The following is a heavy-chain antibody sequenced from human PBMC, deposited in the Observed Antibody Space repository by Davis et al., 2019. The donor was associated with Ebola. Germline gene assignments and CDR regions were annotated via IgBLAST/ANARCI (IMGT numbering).Heavy chain of an antibody. Sequence: SETLSLTCAVYGGAFTGYYWSWIRQAPGKGLEWIGEINNSGSTNYNPSLKSRVTISVDTSKNQFSLKLSSVTAADTAVYYCARLYYDFWSGYYRDGGVDYWGQGTLVTVSS. CDR3: ARLYYDFWSGYYRDGGVDY. V-gene: IGHV4-34*01. D-gene: IGHD3-3*01. J-gene: IGHJ4*02. CDR1: GGAFTGYY. CDR2: INNSGST.